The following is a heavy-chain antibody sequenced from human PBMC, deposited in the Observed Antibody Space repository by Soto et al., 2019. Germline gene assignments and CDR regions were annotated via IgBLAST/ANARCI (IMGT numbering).Heavy chain of an antibody. Sequence: EVQLLESGGGLVQPGGSLRLSCAASGFTFSSYAMSWVRQAPGKGLEWVSIISGSGSSTYYADSVKGRFTISRDNSKNTLYLQMNSLRAEDTAVYYCVSRSSGWYFDYWGQGTLVTVSS. D-gene: IGHD6-19*01. CDR1: GFTFSSYA. V-gene: IGHV3-23*01. CDR3: VSRSSGWYFDY. CDR2: ISGSGSST. J-gene: IGHJ4*02.